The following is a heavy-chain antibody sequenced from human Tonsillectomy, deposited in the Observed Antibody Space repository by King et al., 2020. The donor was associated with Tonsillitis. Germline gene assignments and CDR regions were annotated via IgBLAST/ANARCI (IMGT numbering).Heavy chain of an antibody. J-gene: IGHJ4*02. CDR1: GFTFSSYE. CDR3: ARLPYSNSWGFDY. CDR2: ISSSGSTI. V-gene: IGHV3-48*03. Sequence: VQLVESGGGLVQPGGSLRLSCAASGFTFSSYEMNWVRQAPGKGLEWVSYISSSGSTIYYADSVKGRFTISRDNAKNSLYLQMNSLRAEDTAVYYWARLPYSNSWGFDYWGQGTLVTVSS. D-gene: IGHD6-13*01.